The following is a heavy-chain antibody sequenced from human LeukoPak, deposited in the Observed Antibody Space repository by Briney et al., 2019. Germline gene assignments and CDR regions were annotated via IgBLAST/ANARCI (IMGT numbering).Heavy chain of an antibody. D-gene: IGHD2-15*01. V-gene: IGHV3-48*04. CDR3: ARESRGGTSRDAFDI. J-gene: IGHJ3*02. CDR1: GFTFSSYS. CDR2: ISSSSSTI. Sequence: GGSLRLSCAASGFTFSSYSMNWVRQAPGKGLEWVSYISSSSSTIYYADSVKGRFTISRDNAKNSLYLQMNSLRAEDTAVYYCARESRGGTSRDAFDIWGQGTMVTVSS.